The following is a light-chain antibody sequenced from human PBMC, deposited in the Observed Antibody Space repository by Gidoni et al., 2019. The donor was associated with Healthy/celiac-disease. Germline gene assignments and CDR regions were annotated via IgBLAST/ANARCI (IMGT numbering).Light chain of an antibody. CDR3: QQRSNWPPT. CDR1: QSVSSY. V-gene: IGKV3-11*01. J-gene: IGKJ1*01. Sequence: ELVLTQSPATLSLSRGERATLSCRASQSVSSYLAWYQQKPGQAPRLLIYDASSGSGTDFTLTISSLEPEDFAVYYCQQRSNWPPTFGQGTKVEIK. CDR2: DAS.